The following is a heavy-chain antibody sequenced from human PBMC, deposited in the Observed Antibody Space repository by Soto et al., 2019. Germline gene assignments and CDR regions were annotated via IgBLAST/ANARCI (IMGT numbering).Heavy chain of an antibody. J-gene: IGHJ4*02. D-gene: IGHD3-10*01. CDR2: IRNNGGNT. V-gene: IGHV3-23*01. CDR1: GFTFTNYA. CDR3: VKARAAGGFDY. Sequence: EVHLLDSGGGLVQPGGSLRLSCAASGFTFTNYAMSWVRQAPGKGLEWVSSIRNNGGNTYYADSVRGRFTISRDNTKNTLYLQMNSLRAEDTAIYYCVKARAAGGFDYWGQGTLVTVSS.